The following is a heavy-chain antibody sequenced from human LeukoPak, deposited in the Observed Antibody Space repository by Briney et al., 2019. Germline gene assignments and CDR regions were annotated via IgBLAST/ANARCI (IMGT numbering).Heavy chain of an antibody. CDR1: GGSISSYY. CDR3: ARVGRSLSGSHYYFDY. Sequence: SETLSLTCTVSGGSISSYYWSWIRQPAGKGLEWIGRIYTSGSTNYNPPLKSRVTMSVDTSKNQFSLKLSSVTAADTAVYYCARVGRSLSGSHYYFDYWGQGTLVTVSS. V-gene: IGHV4-4*07. CDR2: IYTSGST. D-gene: IGHD1-26*01. J-gene: IGHJ4*02.